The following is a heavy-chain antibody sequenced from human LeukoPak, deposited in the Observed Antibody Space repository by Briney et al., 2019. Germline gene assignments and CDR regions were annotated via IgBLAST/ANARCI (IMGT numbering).Heavy chain of an antibody. CDR1: GFTFSSYG. Sequence: GGSLRLSCAASGFTFSSYGMHWVRQAPGKGLEWVAVISYDGSNKYYADSVKGRFTISRDNSKNTLYLQMNSLRAEDTAVYYCAKGSSSWTRSPLGYWGQGTLVTVSS. CDR3: AKGSSSWTRSPLGY. D-gene: IGHD6-13*01. J-gene: IGHJ4*02. V-gene: IGHV3-30*18. CDR2: ISYDGSNK.